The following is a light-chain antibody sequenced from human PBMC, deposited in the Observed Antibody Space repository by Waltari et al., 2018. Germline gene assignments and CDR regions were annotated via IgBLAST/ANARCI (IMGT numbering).Light chain of an antibody. CDR1: QSGDMY. Sequence: CRASQSGDMYLAWYQQRPGQAPRLLIYDTSNRATDIPARFSGSGSETDFSLTISSLEPEDFAVYYCQQRRNWPLTFGGGTKVEIK. V-gene: IGKV3-11*01. CDR2: DTS. J-gene: IGKJ4*01. CDR3: QQRRNWPLT.